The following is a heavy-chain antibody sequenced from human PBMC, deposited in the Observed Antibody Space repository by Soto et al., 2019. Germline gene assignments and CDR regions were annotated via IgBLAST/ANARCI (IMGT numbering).Heavy chain of an antibody. V-gene: IGHV3-30-3*01. CDR2: ISYDGSKK. J-gene: IGHJ4*02. D-gene: IGHD2-2*01. Sequence: SLRLSCAASGFNLSISAMNWVRQAPGKGLEWLSVISYDGSKKYYADSVKGRFTISRDDSKNTLYLQMHSLRADDTAVYYCTRDRCSGTSCYFRYWGQGTLVTVSS. CDR3: TRDRCSGTSCYFRY. CDR1: GFNLSISA.